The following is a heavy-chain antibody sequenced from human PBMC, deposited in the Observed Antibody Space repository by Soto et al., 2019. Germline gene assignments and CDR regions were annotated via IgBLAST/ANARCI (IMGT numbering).Heavy chain of an antibody. D-gene: IGHD5-18*01. CDR3: AKDSSGYSYGYYYGMDV. J-gene: IGHJ6*02. CDR1: GFTFSSYG. Sequence: GGSLRLSCAASGFTFSSYGMHWVRQAPGKGLEWVAVISYDGSNKYYADSVKGRFTISRDNSKNTLYLQMNSLRAEDTAVYYCAKDSSGYSYGYYYGMDVWGQGTTVTVSS. V-gene: IGHV3-30*18. CDR2: ISYDGSNK.